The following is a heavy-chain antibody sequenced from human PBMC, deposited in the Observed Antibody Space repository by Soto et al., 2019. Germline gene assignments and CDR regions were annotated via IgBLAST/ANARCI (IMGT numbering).Heavy chain of an antibody. CDR1: GFTFSKAW. D-gene: IGHD2-21*02. V-gene: IGHV3-15*01. J-gene: IGHJ4*02. CDR3: TTVSGFCGGDCYSDY. Sequence: EVQLVESGGGLVEPGGSLRLSCAASGFTFSKAWMIWVRQAPGKGLEWIGRIKSKSDGGTTDYAAPVKGRFTISRDDSKDTLYLQMNSLKTEDTAVYYCTTVSGFCGGDCYSDYWGQGTLVTVSS. CDR2: IKSKSDGGTT.